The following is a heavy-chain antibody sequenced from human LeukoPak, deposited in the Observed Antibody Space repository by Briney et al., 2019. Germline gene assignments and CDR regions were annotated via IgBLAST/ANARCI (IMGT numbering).Heavy chain of an antibody. V-gene: IGHV3-74*01. CDR3: ARGCGSYSLCYYMDV. CDR2: INSDGSST. J-gene: IGHJ6*03. CDR1: GFTFSSYW. D-gene: IGHD1-26*01. Sequence: GGSLRLSCAASGFTFSSYWMHWVRQAPGKGLVWVSRINSDGSSTSYADSVKGRFTISRDNAKNTLYLQMNSLRAEDTAVYYCARGCGSYSLCYYMDVWGKGTTVTVSS.